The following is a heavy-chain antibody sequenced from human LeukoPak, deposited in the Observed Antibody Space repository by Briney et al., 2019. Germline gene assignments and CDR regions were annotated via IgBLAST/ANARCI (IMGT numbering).Heavy chain of an antibody. V-gene: IGHV3-30-3*01. Sequence: GVSLRLSCAASGFTFSSYAMHWVRQAPGKGLEWVAVISYDGSNKYYADSVKGRFTISRDNSKNTLYLQMNSLRAEDTAVYYCARERGLDYWGQGTLVTVSS. CDR1: GFTFSSYA. CDR3: ARERGLDY. CDR2: ISYDGSNK. J-gene: IGHJ4*02.